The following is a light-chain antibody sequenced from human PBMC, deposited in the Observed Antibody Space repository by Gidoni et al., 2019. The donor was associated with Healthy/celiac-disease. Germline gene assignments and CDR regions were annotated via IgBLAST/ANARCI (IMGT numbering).Light chain of an antibody. V-gene: IGKV4-1*01. CDR2: WAS. Sequence: DIVMTQSPDSLAVSLGERATIKNKHYLAWYQQKPGQPPKLLIYWASTRESGVPDRFSSSGSGTDFTLTISSLQAEDVAVYYFQQYYSTPGITCGPETKVDIK. J-gene: IGKJ3*01. CDR1: NKHY. CDR3: QQYYSTPGIT.